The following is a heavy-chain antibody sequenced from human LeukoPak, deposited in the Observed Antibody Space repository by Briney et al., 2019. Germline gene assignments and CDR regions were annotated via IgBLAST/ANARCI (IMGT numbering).Heavy chain of an antibody. V-gene: IGHV3-48*03. CDR2: ISSSGSSI. J-gene: IGHJ6*04. D-gene: IGHD3-10*02. CDR1: GFTFSSYE. CDR3: AELGITMIGGV. Sequence: GGSLRLSCAASGFTFSSYEMNWVRQAPGKGLEWVSYISSSGSSIYYADSVKGRFTISRDNAKNSLYLQMNSLRAEHTAVYYCAELGITMIGGVWGKGTTVTISS.